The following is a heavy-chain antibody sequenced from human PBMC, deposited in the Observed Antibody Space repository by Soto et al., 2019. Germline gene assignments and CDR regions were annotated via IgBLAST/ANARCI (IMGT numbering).Heavy chain of an antibody. CDR1: GGTFSSYT. CDR3: ASRAAAGHFDY. J-gene: IGHJ4*02. D-gene: IGHD6-13*01. CDR2: IIPILGIA. Sequence: QVQLVQSGAEVKKPGSSVKVSCKASGGTFSSYTISWVRQAPGQGLEWMGRIIPILGIANYAQKFQGRVTMTADKSTGTAYMELSSLRYEDTAVYYWASRAAAGHFDYWGQGTLVTVSS. V-gene: IGHV1-69*02.